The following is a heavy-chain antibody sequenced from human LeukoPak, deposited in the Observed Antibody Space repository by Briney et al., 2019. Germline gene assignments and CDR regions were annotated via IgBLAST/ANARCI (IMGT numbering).Heavy chain of an antibody. Sequence: RPGGSLRLSCAASGFTFDDYGMSWVRQAPGKGLEWVSGINWNGGSTGYADSVKGRFTISRDNAKNSLYLQMNSLRAEDTALYYCARVTGGDIVATIDYWGQGTLVTVSS. V-gene: IGHV3-20*04. CDR2: INWNGGST. CDR1: GFTFDDYG. J-gene: IGHJ4*02. CDR3: ARVTGGDIVATIDY. D-gene: IGHD5-12*01.